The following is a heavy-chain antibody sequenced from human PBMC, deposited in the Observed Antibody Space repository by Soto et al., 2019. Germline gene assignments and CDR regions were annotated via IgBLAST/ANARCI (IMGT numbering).Heavy chain of an antibody. D-gene: IGHD1-26*01. CDR2: INHSGST. V-gene: IGHV4-34*01. J-gene: IGHJ3*02. Sequence: PSETLSLTCAVYGGSFSGYYWSWIRQPPGKGLEWIGEINHSGSTNYNPSLKSRVTISVDTSKNQFSLKLSSVTAADTAVYYCARGSGTIGGAFDIWGQGTMVTVSS. CDR3: ARGSGTIGGAFDI. CDR1: GGSFSGYY.